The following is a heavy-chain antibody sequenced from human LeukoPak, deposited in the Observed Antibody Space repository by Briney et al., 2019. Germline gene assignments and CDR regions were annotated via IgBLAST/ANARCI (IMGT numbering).Heavy chain of an antibody. D-gene: IGHD3-10*01. Sequence: GGSLRLSCAASGFTVSNNYMSWVRQAPGKGLEWVSVIYSGGSTYYADSVKGRFTISRDNSKNTLYLQMNSLRAEDTAVYYCARVPTMVRGVVDYWGQGTLVTVSS. V-gene: IGHV3-53*01. CDR3: ARVPTMVRGVVDY. CDR1: GFTVSNNY. CDR2: IYSGGST. J-gene: IGHJ4*02.